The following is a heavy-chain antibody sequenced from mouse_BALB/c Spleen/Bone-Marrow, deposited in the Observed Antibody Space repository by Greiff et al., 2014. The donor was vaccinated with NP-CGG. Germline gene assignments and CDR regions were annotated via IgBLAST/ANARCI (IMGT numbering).Heavy chain of an antibody. CDR3: ARWGRWENCYFDF. CDR2: ISSGSSTI. D-gene: IGHD1-1*01. Sequence: EVKLMESGGGLVQPGGSRKLSCAASGFTFSSFGMHWVRQAPEKGLEWVAYISSGSSTIYYADTVKGRFTISRDNSKNTLFLQMTSLRSEDTAMYYCARWGRWENCYFDFWGAGTTLTVSS. J-gene: IGHJ1*01. CDR1: GFTFSSFG. V-gene: IGHV5-17*02.